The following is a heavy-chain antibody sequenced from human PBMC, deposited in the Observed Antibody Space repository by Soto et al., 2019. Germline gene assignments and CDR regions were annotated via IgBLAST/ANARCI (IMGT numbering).Heavy chain of an antibody. V-gene: IGHV3-21*06. J-gene: IGHJ4*02. D-gene: IGHD1-26*01. CDR2: ISSTTIYI. CDR3: ARESEELTSNFDY. Sequence: EVQLVESGGGLVKPGGSLRLSCAASGFTFTRYSMNWVRQAPGKGLEWVSSISSTTIYIYYGDSMKGRFTISRDNAKNSLYLEMKSLRAEDTAVYYCARESEELTSNFDYWGQGTLVTVSS. CDR1: GFTFTRYS.